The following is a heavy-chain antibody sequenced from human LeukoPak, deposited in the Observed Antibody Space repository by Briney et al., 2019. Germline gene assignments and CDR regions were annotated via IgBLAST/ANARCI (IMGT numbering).Heavy chain of an antibody. CDR1: GFTFSSYA. CDR3: AKQYCGGDCYNYFDY. Sequence: GGSLRLSCAASGFTFSSYAMSWVRQAPGKGLEWVSAISRSGGSTYYADSVKGRFTISRDNSKNTLYLQMNSLRAEDTAVYYCAKQYCGGDCYNYFDYWGQGTLVTVFS. CDR2: ISRSGGST. V-gene: IGHV3-23*01. J-gene: IGHJ4*02. D-gene: IGHD2-21*01.